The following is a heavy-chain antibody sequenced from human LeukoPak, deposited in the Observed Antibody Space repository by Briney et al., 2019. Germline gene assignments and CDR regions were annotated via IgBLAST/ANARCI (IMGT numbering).Heavy chain of an antibody. Sequence: ASVKVSCKASGGTFTSYAISWVRQAPGQGLEWMGGIIPIFGTANYAQKFQGRVTITADKSTSTAYMDLSSLRSEDTAVYYCATPGDYYGSGSPFDYWGQGTLVAVSS. J-gene: IGHJ4*02. V-gene: IGHV1-69*06. CDR2: IIPIFGTA. D-gene: IGHD3-10*01. CDR1: GGTFTSYA. CDR3: ATPGDYYGSGSPFDY.